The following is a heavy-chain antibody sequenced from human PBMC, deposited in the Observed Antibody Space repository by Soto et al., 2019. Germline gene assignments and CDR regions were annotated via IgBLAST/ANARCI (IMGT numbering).Heavy chain of an antibody. D-gene: IGHD1-26*01. J-gene: IGHJ6*03. CDR1: GFSFDEYA. Sequence: EVQLVESGGGLVQPCRSLRLSCAASGFSFDEYAIHWVQQAPGTGLQWVADFYWNSGRIGYADSVKGRFTISRDYAKNSLYLQMDSLRPEDTALYYWAKGEPYYSYYVDVWGNGTTVTVSS. V-gene: IGHV3-9*01. CDR3: AKGEPYYSYYVDV. CDR2: FYWNSGRI.